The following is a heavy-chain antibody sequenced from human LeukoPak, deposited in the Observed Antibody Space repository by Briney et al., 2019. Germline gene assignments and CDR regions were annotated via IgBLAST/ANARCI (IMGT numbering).Heavy chain of an antibody. CDR3: AKNGGYSSSWYSSREDANDY. J-gene: IGHJ4*02. CDR2: IRYDGSNK. Sequence: GGSLRLSCAASGFTFSSYGMHWVRQAPGEGLEWVAFIRYDGSNKYYADSVKGRFTISRDNSKNTLYLQMNSLRAEDTAVYYCAKNGGYSSSWYSSREDANDYWGQGTLVTVSS. D-gene: IGHD6-13*01. CDR1: GFTFSSYG. V-gene: IGHV3-30*02.